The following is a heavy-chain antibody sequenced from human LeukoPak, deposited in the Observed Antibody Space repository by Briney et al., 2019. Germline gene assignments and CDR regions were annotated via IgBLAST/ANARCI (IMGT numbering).Heavy chain of an antibody. CDR1: GYTFTSYD. V-gene: IGHV1-8*03. Sequence: GASVKVSCKASGYTFTSYDINWVRQATGQGLEWMGWMNPNSGNTGYAQKFQGRVTINRNTSMSTAYMELSSLRSEDTAVYYCARVEMATISAFDIWGQGTMVTVSS. CDR2: MNPNSGNT. J-gene: IGHJ3*02. D-gene: IGHD5-24*01. CDR3: ARVEMATISAFDI.